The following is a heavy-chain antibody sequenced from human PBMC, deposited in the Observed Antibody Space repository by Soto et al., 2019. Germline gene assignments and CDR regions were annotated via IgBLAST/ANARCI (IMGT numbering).Heavy chain of an antibody. V-gene: IGHV3-30-3*01. D-gene: IGHD3-3*01. CDR1: GFTFSSYA. J-gene: IGHJ4*02. CDR2: ISYDGSNK. Sequence: SLRLSCASSGFTFSSYAMHWVRQAPGKGLEWVAVISYDGSNKYYADSVKGRFTISRDNSKNTLYLQMNSLRAEDTAVYYCARDPTQPYDFWSGFLDYWGQGTLVTVPQ. CDR3: ARDPTQPYDFWSGFLDY.